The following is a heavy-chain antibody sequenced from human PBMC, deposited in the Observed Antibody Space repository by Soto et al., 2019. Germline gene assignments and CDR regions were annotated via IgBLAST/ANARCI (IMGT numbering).Heavy chain of an antibody. Sequence: QVQLVQSGAEVKKPGASVKVSCKTSGFTFTNYYINWVRQAPVQGLEVMGWISAYSGNTNYAQNLQGRVTMTTKPSASRAYLELRSLRSDDMAVYFCARGDTYYVNWYFDYWGQGTLVTVSS. V-gene: IGHV1-18*03. D-gene: IGHD1-1*01. J-gene: IGHJ4*02. CDR1: GFTFTNYY. CDR3: ARGDTYYVNWYFDY. CDR2: ISAYSGNT.